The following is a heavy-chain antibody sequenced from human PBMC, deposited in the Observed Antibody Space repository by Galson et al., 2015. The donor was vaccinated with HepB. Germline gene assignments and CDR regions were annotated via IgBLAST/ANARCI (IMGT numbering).Heavy chain of an antibody. J-gene: IGHJ6*03. CDR1: GGTFSSYA. V-gene: IGHV1-69*10. Sequence: SVKVSCKASGGTFSSYAISWVRQAPGQGLEWMGGIIPILGIANYAQKFQGRVTITADKSTSTAYMELSSLRSEDTAVYYCARDSPSLDYYYYYYMDVWGKGTTVTVSS. CDR3: ARDSPSLDYYYYYYMDV. CDR2: IIPILGIA.